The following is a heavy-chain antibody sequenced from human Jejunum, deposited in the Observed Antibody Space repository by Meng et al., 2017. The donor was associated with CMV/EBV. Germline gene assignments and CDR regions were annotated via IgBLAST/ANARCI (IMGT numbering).Heavy chain of an antibody. V-gene: IGHV4-34*01. CDR2: INHSGNT. CDR1: GGSLSGFF. D-gene: IGHD1-14*01. CDR3: GRGDNYFPET. J-gene: IGHJ5*02. Sequence: LSLTCTVYGGSLSGFFWAYLRQPPGKGLEWIGEINHSGNTYYNPSLKSRLTMSLDTSKNQFFLNLSSVTAADTAVYYCGRGDNYFPETWGQGALVTVSS.